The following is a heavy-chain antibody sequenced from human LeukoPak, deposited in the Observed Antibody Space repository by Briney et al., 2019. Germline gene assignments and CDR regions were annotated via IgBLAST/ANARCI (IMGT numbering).Heavy chain of an antibody. V-gene: IGHV3-23*01. CDR3: ASSSYGHGY. CDR2: ISGSGGST. Sequence: GGSLRLSCVASGLRFRSYAMNWVRQAPGKGLEWVSAISGSGGSTYYADSVKGRFTISRDNSKNTLYLQMNSLRAEDTAVYYCASSSYGHGYWGQGTLVTVSS. J-gene: IGHJ4*02. CDR1: GLRFRSYA. D-gene: IGHD5-18*01.